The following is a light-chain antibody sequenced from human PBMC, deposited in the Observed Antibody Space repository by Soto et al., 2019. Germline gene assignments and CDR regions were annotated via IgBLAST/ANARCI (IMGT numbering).Light chain of an antibody. CDR2: TAS. CDR1: QGISRW. CDR3: QQTTTFPLT. J-gene: IGKJ4*01. Sequence: DIQMTQSPSSVSASVGDRVTITCRASQGISRWLAWYQQKPGKAPKLLIYTASSLQSGVPSRFSGSGSGTDFTLTISSQQPEDFATYYWQQTTTFPLTFGGGTKVEIK. V-gene: IGKV1-12*01.